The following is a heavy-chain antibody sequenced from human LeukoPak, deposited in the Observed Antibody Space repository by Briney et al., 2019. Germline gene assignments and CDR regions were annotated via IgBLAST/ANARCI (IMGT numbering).Heavy chain of an antibody. CDR1: GYSFTGYY. CDR3: ARTADRWVYINWFDP. J-gene: IGHJ5*02. CDR2: INPNSGGT. V-gene: IGHV1-2*06. D-gene: IGHD4-23*01. Sequence: ASVKVSCKASGYSFTGYYMHWVQQAPGQGLEWMGRINPNSGGTNYAQKFQGRVTMTRDTSISTACMELSRLRSDDTAVYYCARTADRWVYINWFDPWGQGTLVTVSS.